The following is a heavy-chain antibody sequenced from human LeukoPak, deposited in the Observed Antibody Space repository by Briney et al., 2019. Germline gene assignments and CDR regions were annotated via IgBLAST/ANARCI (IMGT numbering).Heavy chain of an antibody. V-gene: IGHV1-69*13. CDR1: GGTFTNYA. CDR2: FILLLGTP. CDR3: AEDSSMVTTRAPYYYYYLDV. Sequence: ASVKVSSKASGGTFTNYAISWGRQAPGQGLEWLGGFILLLGTPNYAQKFQGRVTITADDSTSTAYMERTSLRSEDTAVYYCAEDSSMVTTRAPYYYYYLDVWGQGTTVTVSS. J-gene: IGHJ6*02. D-gene: IGHD4-17*01.